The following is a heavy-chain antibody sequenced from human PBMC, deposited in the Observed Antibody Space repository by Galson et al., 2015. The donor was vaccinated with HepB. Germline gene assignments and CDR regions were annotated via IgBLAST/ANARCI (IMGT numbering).Heavy chain of an antibody. J-gene: IGHJ6*02. CDR3: ARGRYGRYGSGTESHYYYGLDV. CDR2: INHSGGS. CDR1: GGSFSSYS. V-gene: IGHV4-34*01. D-gene: IGHD3-10*01. Sequence: TLSLTCVVFGGSFSSYSWTWLRQSPGKGLEWIGEINHSGGSNSNPSLKSRVTMSVDTSKNQFSLRLSSVTAADTAVYFCARGRYGRYGSGTESHYYYGLDVWGQGTTVTVSS.